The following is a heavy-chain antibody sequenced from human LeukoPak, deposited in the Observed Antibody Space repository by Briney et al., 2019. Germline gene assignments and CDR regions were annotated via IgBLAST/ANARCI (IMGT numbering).Heavy chain of an antibody. CDR1: GVSISSGDYY. V-gene: IGHV4-30-4*01. D-gene: IGHD3-22*01. CDR2: IYYSGST. CDR3: ARVLRSRVTMIVVVYDAFDI. J-gene: IGHJ3*02. Sequence: SQTLSLTCTVSGVSISSGDYYWSWIRQPPGKGLEWIGYIYYSGSTYYNPSLKSRITISVDTSKNQFSLKLSSVTAADTAVYYCARVLRSRVTMIVVVYDAFDIWGQGTMVTVSS.